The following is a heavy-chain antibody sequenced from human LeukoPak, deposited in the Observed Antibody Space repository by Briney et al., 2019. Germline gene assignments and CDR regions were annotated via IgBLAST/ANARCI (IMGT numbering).Heavy chain of an antibody. J-gene: IGHJ3*02. Sequence: SVKVSCRASGGTFSSYAISWVRQAPGQGLEWMGGIIPIFGTANYAQKFQGRVTITADKSTSTAYMELSSLRSEDTAVYYCARDPVRIAVAGGDAFDIWGQGTMVTVSS. V-gene: IGHV1-69*06. CDR2: IIPIFGTA. CDR1: GGTFSSYA. CDR3: ARDPVRIAVAGGDAFDI. D-gene: IGHD6-19*01.